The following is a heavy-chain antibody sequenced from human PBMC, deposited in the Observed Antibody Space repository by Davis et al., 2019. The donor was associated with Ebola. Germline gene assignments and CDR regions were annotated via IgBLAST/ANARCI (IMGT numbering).Heavy chain of an antibody. D-gene: IGHD3-3*01. J-gene: IGHJ6*03. Sequence: PSETLSLTCTVPGGSISSYYWSWIRQPAGKGLEWIGRIYTSGSTNYNPSLKSRVTISVDTSKNQFSLKLSSVTAADTAVYYCARVGYYDFWSGYSYYYYYMDVWGKGTTVTVSS. V-gene: IGHV4-4*07. CDR2: IYTSGST. CDR1: GGSISSYY. CDR3: ARVGYYDFWSGYSYYYYYMDV.